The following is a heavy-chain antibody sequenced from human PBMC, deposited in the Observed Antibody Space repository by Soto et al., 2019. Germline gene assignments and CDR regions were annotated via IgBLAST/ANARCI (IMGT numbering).Heavy chain of an antibody. CDR2: ISGSGGST. D-gene: IGHD4-17*01. J-gene: IGHJ5*02. Sequence: EVQLLESGGGLVQPGGSLRLSCAASGFTFSSYAMSWVRQAPGKGLEWVSVISGSGGSTYYADSAKGRFTISRDNSKNTLYLQMNSLRAEDTAVYFCAKDRNPYGDYWFDPWGQGTLVTVSS. CDR3: AKDRNPYGDYWFDP. CDR1: GFTFSSYA. V-gene: IGHV3-23*01.